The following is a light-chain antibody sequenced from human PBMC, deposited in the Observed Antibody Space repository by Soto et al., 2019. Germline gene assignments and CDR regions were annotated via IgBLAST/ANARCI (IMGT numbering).Light chain of an antibody. V-gene: IGKV3-20*01. CDR1: QSVSSSC. CDR3: QQYGSSPYT. CDR2: GAS. Sequence: EIVLTQSPGTLSLSPGERATLSCRASQSVSSSCLAWYQQKPGQAPRLLIYGASSRATGIPDRFSVSGSGTDFTLTISRLEPEDFAVYYCQQYGSSPYTFGQGTKLEIK. J-gene: IGKJ2*01.